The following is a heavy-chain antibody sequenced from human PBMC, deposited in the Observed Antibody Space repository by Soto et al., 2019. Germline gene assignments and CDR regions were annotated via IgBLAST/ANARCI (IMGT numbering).Heavy chain of an antibody. CDR2: INPHSGDT. J-gene: IGHJ6*02. CDR1: GYTFTDHY. Sequence: QVQLVQSGAEVKKPGASVKVSYVASGYTFTDHYIHWVRQAPGHGLEWMGWINPHSGDTIYAQKFQGRVTLTRDTSISTSYMELSRLRSDDTAVYYCARGRTVTFYGMDVWGQGTTVTVSS. V-gene: IGHV1-2*02. D-gene: IGHD4-17*01. CDR3: ARGRTVTFYGMDV.